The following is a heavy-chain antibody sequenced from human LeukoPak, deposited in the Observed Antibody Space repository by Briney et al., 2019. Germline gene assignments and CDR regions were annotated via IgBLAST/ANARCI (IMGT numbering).Heavy chain of an antibody. D-gene: IGHD4-17*01. CDR1: GFTFSSYW. V-gene: IGHV3-48*04. J-gene: IGHJ4*02. Sequence: GESLRLSCAASGFTFSSYWMSWVRQAAGRGLEWVSYISSSGSTIYYADSVKGRFTISRDNAKNSLYLQMNSLRAEDTAVYYCEGGDYGDYDYWGQGNLVTVSS. CDR2: ISSSGSTI. CDR3: EGGDYGDYDY.